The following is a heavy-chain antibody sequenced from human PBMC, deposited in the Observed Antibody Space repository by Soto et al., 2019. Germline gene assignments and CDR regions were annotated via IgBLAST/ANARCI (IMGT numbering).Heavy chain of an antibody. CDR1: GGSVISGSYY. CDR3: ARSMHYSDGSNYSPFDY. CDR2: FYYTGST. D-gene: IGHD3-22*01. Sequence: PSVPLSVTWSVAGGSVISGSYYWIFNQKPPGKGLEWIGYFYYTGSTNYNPSLKSRVTISIDASKNQFSLRLSSVTAADTAVYYCARSMHYSDGSNYSPFDYWGQGTLVTVSS. J-gene: IGHJ4*02. V-gene: IGHV4-61*01.